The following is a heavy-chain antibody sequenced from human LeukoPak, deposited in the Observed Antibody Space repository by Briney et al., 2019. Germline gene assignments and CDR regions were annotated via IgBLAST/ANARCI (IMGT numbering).Heavy chain of an antibody. D-gene: IGHD6-13*01. J-gene: IGHJ4*02. CDR1: GYTFTSYG. V-gene: IGHV1-18*01. CDR3: AREGSSSSLFDY. Sequence: GASVKVSCKASGYTFTSYGISWVRQAPGQGLEWMGWISPYNGYTSYAQNFQGRVTMTTDASTSTAYMELSGLRSDDTAVYYCAREGSSSSLFDYWGQGTLVTVSS. CDR2: ISPYNGYT.